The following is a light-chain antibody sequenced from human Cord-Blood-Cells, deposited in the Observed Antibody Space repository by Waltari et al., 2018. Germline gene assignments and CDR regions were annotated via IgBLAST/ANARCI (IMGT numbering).Light chain of an antibody. V-gene: IGKV1-12*01. CDR1: QGISSW. CDR2: AAS. Sequence: DIQMTQSPSSVSASVGDRVTITCRASQGISSWVAWYQQKPGKAPKLLIYAASSLQSGVPSRFSGSGSGTDCTHTISSLQPEDIATYYCQQANSFPRTFGQGTKVEIK. J-gene: IGKJ1*01. CDR3: QQANSFPRT.